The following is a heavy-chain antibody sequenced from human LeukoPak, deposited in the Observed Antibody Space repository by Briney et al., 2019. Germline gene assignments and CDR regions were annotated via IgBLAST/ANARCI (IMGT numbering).Heavy chain of an antibody. CDR2: ISTTSTTI. CDR3: ARGAGRSSGYYLDY. D-gene: IGHD3-22*01. J-gene: IGHJ4*02. CDR1: GFTFSSYE. V-gene: IGHV3-48*03. Sequence: GSLRLSCAASGFTFSSYEMNWVRQAPGMGLEWVSYISTTSTTIYYADSVKGRFTISRDNAKDSLYLQMNSLRAEDTAVYYCARGAGRSSGYYLDYWGQGTLVTVSS.